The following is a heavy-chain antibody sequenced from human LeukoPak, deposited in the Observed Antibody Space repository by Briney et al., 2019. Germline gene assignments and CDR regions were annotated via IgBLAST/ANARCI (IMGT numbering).Heavy chain of an antibody. D-gene: IGHD3-22*01. CDR3: AVYDSSGFDY. V-gene: IGHV4-31*03. J-gene: IGHJ4*02. CDR2: IYYSGST. CDR1: GGSISSGGYY. Sequence: SETLSLTCTVSGGSISSGGYYWSWIRQHPGRGLEWIGYIYYSGSTYYNPSLKSRVTISVDTSKNQFSLKLSSVIAADTAVYYCAVYDSSGFDYWGQGTLVTVSS.